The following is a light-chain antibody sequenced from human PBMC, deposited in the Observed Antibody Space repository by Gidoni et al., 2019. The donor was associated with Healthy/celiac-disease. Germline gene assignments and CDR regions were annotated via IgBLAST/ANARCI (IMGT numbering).Light chain of an antibody. CDR1: QGVCSY. CDR3: QQRSNWPLI. Sequence: IVFTHSPATLSLSPGDRATLSFSASQGVCSYLPWYQQKPGQAPRLLIYDASNRATGIPARFSGSGSGTDFTLTISSLDPEDFAVYYCQQRSNWPLIFGGGTKVEIK. J-gene: IGKJ4*01. V-gene: IGKV3-11*01. CDR2: DAS.